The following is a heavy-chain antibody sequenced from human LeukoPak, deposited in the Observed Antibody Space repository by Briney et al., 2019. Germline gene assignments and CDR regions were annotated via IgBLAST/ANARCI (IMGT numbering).Heavy chain of an antibody. CDR2: ITGGGTRS. CDR1: GFTFSNYA. V-gene: IGHV3-23*01. Sequence: PGGSLRLSCAASGFTFSNYAMSWVRQAPGKGLEWVSSITGGGTRSYYADSVKGRFTISRDNSGYTLHLQMNSLRAEDTAVYYCASRSGIVAATVLFDYWGQGTLVTVSS. CDR3: ASRSGIVAATVLFDY. J-gene: IGHJ4*02. D-gene: IGHD6-13*01.